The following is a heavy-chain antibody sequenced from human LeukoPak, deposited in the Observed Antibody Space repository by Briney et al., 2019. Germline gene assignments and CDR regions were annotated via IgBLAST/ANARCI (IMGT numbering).Heavy chain of an antibody. J-gene: IGHJ5*02. CDR3: AKDGNLRAILTGSFGRFDP. V-gene: IGHV3-23*01. CDR1: GFTFSSYA. Sequence: GGSLRLSCAASGFTFSSYAMSWVRQAPGKGLEWVSSISGSGGSTYYADSVKGRFTISRDNSKNTLYLQMNSLRTEDTAVYYCAKDGNLRAILTGSFGRFDPWGQGTLVTVSS. CDR2: ISGSGGST. D-gene: IGHD3-9*01.